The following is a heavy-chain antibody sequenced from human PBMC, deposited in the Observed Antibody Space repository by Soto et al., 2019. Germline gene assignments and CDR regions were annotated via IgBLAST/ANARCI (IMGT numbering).Heavy chain of an antibody. J-gene: IGHJ6*02. CDR3: AKDQDQGRYCYYGMDV. CDR2: ISGSGGST. D-gene: IGHD2-15*01. Sequence: XGSLRLCCAASGFTFSSYAMSWVRQAPGKGLEWVSAISGSGGSTYYADSVKGRFTISRDNSKNTLYLQMNSLRAEDTAVYYCAKDQDQGRYCYYGMDVWGQGPTVTVSS. CDR1: GFTFSSYA. V-gene: IGHV3-23*01.